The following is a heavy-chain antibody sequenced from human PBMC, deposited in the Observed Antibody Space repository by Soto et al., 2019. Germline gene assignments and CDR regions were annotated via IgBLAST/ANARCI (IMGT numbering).Heavy chain of an antibody. Sequence: PSETLSLTCTVSGGSISGYYWSWLRQPPGKVLDWIGYIYYSGSTNYNPSLKSRVTISVDTSKNQFSLKLSSVTAADTAVYYCARHENTGYSYGTPYFDYWGQGTLVTVSS. J-gene: IGHJ4*02. V-gene: IGHV4-59*01. CDR3: ARHENTGYSYGTPYFDY. D-gene: IGHD5-18*01. CDR1: GGSISGYY. CDR2: IYYSGST.